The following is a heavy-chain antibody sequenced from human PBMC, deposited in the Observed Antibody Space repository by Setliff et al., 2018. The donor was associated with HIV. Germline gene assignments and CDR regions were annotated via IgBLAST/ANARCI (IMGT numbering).Heavy chain of an antibody. CDR2: MNPDSRKT. CDR3: ARARTPYYESGRRSHYYIDV. D-gene: IGHD3-16*01. Sequence: ASVKVSCKPSGYTFTNYGINWVRQAAGQGLEWMGWMNPDSRKTGYAQRFEGSVTMTWDTSISTAYMELNNVKFEDTAVYYCARARTPYYESGRRSHYYIDVWARGATVTVSS. CDR1: GYTFTNYG. J-gene: IGHJ6*03. V-gene: IGHV1-8*02.